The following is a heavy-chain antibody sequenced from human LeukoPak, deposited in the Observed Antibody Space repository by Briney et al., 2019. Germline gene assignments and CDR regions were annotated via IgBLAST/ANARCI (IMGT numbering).Heavy chain of an antibody. V-gene: IGHV1-46*01. J-gene: IGHJ2*01. CDR2: INPSGGST. Sequence: ASVKVSCKASGYSFISFYIHWVRQAPGQGLEWMGVINPSGGSTAYAQQFQGRVTMTRDTSISTAYMELSRLRSDDTAVYYCAVGSGDFYWYFDVWGHGTRVTVSS. D-gene: IGHD1-26*01. CDR3: AVGSGDFYWYFDV. CDR1: GYSFISFY.